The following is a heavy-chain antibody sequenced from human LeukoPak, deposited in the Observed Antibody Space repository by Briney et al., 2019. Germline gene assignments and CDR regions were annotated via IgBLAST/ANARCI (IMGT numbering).Heavy chain of an antibody. D-gene: IGHD3-10*01. Sequence: GGSLRLSXAASGFTFSDYYMSWIRQAPGKGLEWVSYISSSGSTIYYADSVKGRFTISRDNAKNSLYLQMNSLRAEDTAVYYCARGVLPGVIDAFDIWGQGTMVTVSS. CDR2: ISSSGSTI. J-gene: IGHJ3*02. CDR1: GFTFSDYY. V-gene: IGHV3-11*04. CDR3: ARGVLPGVIDAFDI.